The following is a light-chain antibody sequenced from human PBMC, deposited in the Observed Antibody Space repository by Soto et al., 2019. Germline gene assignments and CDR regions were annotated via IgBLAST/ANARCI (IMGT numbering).Light chain of an antibody. V-gene: IGKV1-5*01. CDR2: DVS. CDR1: QSISSW. Sequence: DIQMTQSPSTLSASVGDRVTITCRASQSISSWLAWYQQKPGKAPKLLIYDVSSLESGVPSRFSGSGSGTRFTLTISSLQTDDFATYYCQQYNSYSGTFGQGTKVDIK. J-gene: IGKJ1*01. CDR3: QQYNSYSGT.